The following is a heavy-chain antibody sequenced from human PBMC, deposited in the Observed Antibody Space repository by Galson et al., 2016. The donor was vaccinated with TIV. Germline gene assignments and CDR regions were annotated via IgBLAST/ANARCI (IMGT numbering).Heavy chain of an antibody. J-gene: IGHJ4*02. V-gene: IGHV1-69*05. Sequence: SVKVSCKASGDTFSNYAISWVRQAPGQGLEWMGGIIPIFGTTNYYAKKFQGRVTITTDESSSTDYMELSSMRSEDTAVYYCATGDDSSGYYTLANWGQGTLVTVSS. CDR2: IIPIFGTT. CDR3: ATGDDSSGYYTLAN. CDR1: GDTFSNYA. D-gene: IGHD3-22*01.